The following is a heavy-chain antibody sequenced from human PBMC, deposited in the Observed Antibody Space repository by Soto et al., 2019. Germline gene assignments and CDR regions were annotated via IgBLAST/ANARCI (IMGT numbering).Heavy chain of an antibody. J-gene: IGHJ6*02. D-gene: IGHD1-1*01. CDR2: MNPNSGNT. Sequence: ASVKVSCKASGYTFTSYDINWVRQATGQGLEWMGWMNPNSGNTGYAQKFQGRVTMTRNTSISTAYMELSSLRSEDTAVYYCATPLATDSWGQLYYYYYGMDVWGQGTTVTVSS. V-gene: IGHV1-8*01. CDR1: GYTFTSYD. CDR3: ATPLATDSWGQLYYYYYGMDV.